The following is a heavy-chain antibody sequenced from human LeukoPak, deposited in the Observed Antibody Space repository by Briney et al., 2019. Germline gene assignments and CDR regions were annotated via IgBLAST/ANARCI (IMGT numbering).Heavy chain of an antibody. Sequence: GGSLRLSCAASGFTVSSNYMSWVRQAPGKGLEWVSVIYSGGSTYYADSVKGRFTISRDNAKNSLYLQMNSLRAEDTAVYYCARQKPIKYGDYDDYWGQGTLVTVSS. J-gene: IGHJ4*02. CDR1: GFTVSSNY. D-gene: IGHD4-17*01. CDR2: IYSGGST. CDR3: ARQKPIKYGDYDDY. V-gene: IGHV3-53*01.